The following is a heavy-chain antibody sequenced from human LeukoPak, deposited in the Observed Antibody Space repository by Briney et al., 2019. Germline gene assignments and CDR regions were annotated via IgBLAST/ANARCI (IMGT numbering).Heavy chain of an antibody. CDR2: IYYSGST. CDR3: ARDFRGGLYYDSKGDWFDP. CDR1: GGSISSSSYY. V-gene: IGHV4-39*07. D-gene: IGHD3-22*01. J-gene: IGHJ5*02. Sequence: SETLSLTCTVSGGSISSSSYYWGGIRQPPGKGLEWIGSIYYSGSTYYNPSLKSRVTISVDTSKNQFSLKLSSVTAADTAVYYCARDFRGGLYYDSKGDWFDPWGQGTLVTVSS.